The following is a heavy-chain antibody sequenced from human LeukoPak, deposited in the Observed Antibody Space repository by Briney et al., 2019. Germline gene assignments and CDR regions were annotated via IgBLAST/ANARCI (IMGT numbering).Heavy chain of an antibody. CDR2: ISGSGGST. CDR3: AKAYSGGPLYASGSNDY. V-gene: IGHV3-23*01. D-gene: IGHD3-10*01. CDR1: GFTFSSYA. J-gene: IGHJ4*02. Sequence: GGSLSLSCTASGFTFSSYAMTWVRQAPGKGLEWVSGISGSGGSTDYADSVKGRFTISRDNSKNTLFLQMNSLRAEDTAVYYCAKAYSGGPLYASGSNDYWGQGTLVTVSS.